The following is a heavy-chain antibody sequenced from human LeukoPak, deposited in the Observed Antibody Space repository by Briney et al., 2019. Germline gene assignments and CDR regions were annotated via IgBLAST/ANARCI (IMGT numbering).Heavy chain of an antibody. D-gene: IGHD3-3*01. Sequence: GGSLRLSCAASGFTFSSYGMHWVRQAPGKGLEWVSYISSSSTTIYYADSVKGRFTISRDNAKNSLYLQMNSLRVADTAVYYCARGPYKDFWSGCSDYWGQGTLVTVSS. CDR1: GFTFSSYG. CDR3: ARGPYKDFWSGCSDY. J-gene: IGHJ4*02. CDR2: ISSSSTTI. V-gene: IGHV3-48*01.